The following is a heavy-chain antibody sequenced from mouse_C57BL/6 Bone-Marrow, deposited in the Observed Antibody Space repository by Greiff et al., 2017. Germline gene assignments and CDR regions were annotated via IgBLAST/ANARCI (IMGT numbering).Heavy chain of an antibody. V-gene: IGHV1-72*01. CDR3: ARGEVITTVVGKFAY. CDR1: GYTFTSYW. J-gene: IGHJ3*01. D-gene: IGHD1-1*01. Sequence: QVQLQQPGAELVKPGASVKLSCKASGYTFTSYWMHWVQQRPGRGLEWIGRIDPNSGGTKYNEKFKSKATLTVDKPSSTAYMQLSSLTSEDSAVYYCARGEVITTVVGKFAYWGQGTLVTVSA. CDR2: IDPNSGGT.